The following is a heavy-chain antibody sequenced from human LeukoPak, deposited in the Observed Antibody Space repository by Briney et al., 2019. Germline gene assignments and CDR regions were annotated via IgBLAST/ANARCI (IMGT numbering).Heavy chain of an antibody. Sequence: ASVKVSCKASGYTFSGDYMHWVRQAPGQGLEWMGWINPNSGGTHYAQKFQGRVTMTRDTSISTAYMELTSLRSDDTAVYYCARDGGGSFSWFDPWGQGTLVTVSS. V-gene: IGHV1-2*02. CDR3: ARDGGGSFSWFDP. CDR1: GYTFSGDY. CDR2: INPNSGGT. J-gene: IGHJ5*02. D-gene: IGHD6-13*01.